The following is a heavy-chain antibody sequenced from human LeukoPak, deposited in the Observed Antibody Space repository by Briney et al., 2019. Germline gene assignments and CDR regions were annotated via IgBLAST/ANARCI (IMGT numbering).Heavy chain of an antibody. CDR2: IYYSGST. Sequence: SETLSLTCTVSGGSISSSSYYWGWIRQPPGKGLEWIGSIYYSGSTYYNPSLKSRVTISVDRSKNQFSLKLSSVTAADTAVYYCASGSQRYSGSYYVGGLYYFDYWGQGTLVTVSS. V-gene: IGHV4-39*07. CDR1: GGSISSSSYY. CDR3: ASGSQRYSGSYYVGGLYYFDY. J-gene: IGHJ4*02. D-gene: IGHD1-26*01.